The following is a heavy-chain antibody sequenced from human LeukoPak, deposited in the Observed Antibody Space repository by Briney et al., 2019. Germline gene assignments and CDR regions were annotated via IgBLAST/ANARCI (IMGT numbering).Heavy chain of an antibody. CDR3: ARQAGAARPNAPIDY. V-gene: IGHV5-51*01. J-gene: IGHJ4*02. Sequence: GESLKISCKGSGYSFTSYWIGWVRQMPGKGLEWRGIIYPGDSDTRYSPSFQGQVTISADKSISTAYLQWSSLKASDTAMYYCARQAGAARPNAPIDYWGQGTLVTVSS. CDR2: IYPGDSDT. D-gene: IGHD6-6*01. CDR1: GYSFTSYW.